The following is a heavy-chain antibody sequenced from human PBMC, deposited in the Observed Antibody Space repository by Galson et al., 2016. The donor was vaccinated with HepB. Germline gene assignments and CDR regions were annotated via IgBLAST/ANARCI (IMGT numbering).Heavy chain of an antibody. CDR2: INPNSGGT. D-gene: IGHD6-6*01. J-gene: IGHJ6*02. CDR1: GYTFTGYY. V-gene: IGHV1-2*04. Sequence: SVKVSCKASGYTFTGYYMHWVRQAPGQGLEWMGWINPNSGGTNYAQKFQGWVTMTRDTSITTAYMELRSLRSDDTAVYYCARGESGSSWWDFYYYDMDVWGQGTTVTVSS. CDR3: ARGESGSSWWDFYYYDMDV.